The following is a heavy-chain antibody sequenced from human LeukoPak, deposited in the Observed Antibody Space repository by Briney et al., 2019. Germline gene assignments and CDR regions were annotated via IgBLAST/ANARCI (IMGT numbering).Heavy chain of an antibody. V-gene: IGHV3-30*04. CDR3: AKSVFDSSGDPYMDV. CDR1: GFTFSSYA. CDR2: ISYDGSNK. Sequence: PGRSLRLSCAASGFTFSSYAMRWVRQAPGKGLEWVAVISYDGSNKYYADSVKGRFTISRDNSKSTLYLQMNSLRAEDTAVYYCAKSVFDSSGDPYMDVWGKGTTVTISS. J-gene: IGHJ6*03. D-gene: IGHD3-22*01.